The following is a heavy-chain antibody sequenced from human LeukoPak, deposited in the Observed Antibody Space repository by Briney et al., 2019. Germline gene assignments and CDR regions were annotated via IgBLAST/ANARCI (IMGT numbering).Heavy chain of an antibody. CDR2: IISSSSYT. Sequence: GGSLRLSWAASGFIFSDHYMIWIRQAPGRGLEWVSYIISSSSYTNYADSVKGRFTISRDNAKNSLYLQMNSLRVEDTAVYYCARGSSSWSFDYWGQGTLVTVSS. V-gene: IGHV3-11*06. CDR3: ARGSSSWSFDY. D-gene: IGHD6-13*01. J-gene: IGHJ4*02. CDR1: GFIFSDHY.